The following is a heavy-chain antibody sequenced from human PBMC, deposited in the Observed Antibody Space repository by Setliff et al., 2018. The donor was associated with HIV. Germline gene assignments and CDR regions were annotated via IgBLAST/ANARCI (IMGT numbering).Heavy chain of an antibody. CDR3: VRGRGSSSSWPIAY. Sequence: SETLSLTCTVSGGSISSGSYYWSWIRQPAGKGLEWIGRIYTSGSTNYNPSLKSRVTISIDTSKNQFSLKLSSVTAADTAVYFCVRGRGSSSSWPIAYWGQGTLVTVSS. V-gene: IGHV4-61*02. D-gene: IGHD6-13*01. J-gene: IGHJ4*02. CDR2: IYTSGST. CDR1: GGSISSGSYY.